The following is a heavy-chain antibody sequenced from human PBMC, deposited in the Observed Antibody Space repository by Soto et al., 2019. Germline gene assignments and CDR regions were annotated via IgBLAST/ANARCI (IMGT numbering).Heavy chain of an antibody. CDR2: MNLDTGGT. J-gene: IGHJ4*02. CDR1: GYRFTNFY. CDR3: ARDGNFAFRGYSFGFDF. Sequence: QVQLVQSGAEVKKPGASVRVSCKASGYRFTNFYIHWVRQAPGQGLEWMGRMNLDTGGTTYAQKFPGRVTMTLDTSINTAYMEVTNLQSDDTAIYYCARDGNFAFRGYSFGFDFWGQGTLVTVSS. D-gene: IGHD5-18*01. V-gene: IGHV1-2*06.